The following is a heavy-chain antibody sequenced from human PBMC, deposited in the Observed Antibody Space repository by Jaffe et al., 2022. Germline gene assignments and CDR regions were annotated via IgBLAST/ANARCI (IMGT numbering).Heavy chain of an antibody. V-gene: IGHV4-34*01. J-gene: IGHJ6*04. D-gene: IGHD3-3*01. CDR3: ARVLPGPRRPLYYDFWRGAGDV. CDR1: GGSFSGYY. CDR2: INHSGST. Sequence: QVQLQQWGAGLLKPSETLSLTCAVYGGSFSGYYWSWIRQPPGKGLEWIGEINHSGSTNYNPSLKSRVTISVDTSKNQFSLKLSSVTAADTAVYYCARVLPGPRRPLYYDFWRGAGDVWGKGTTVTVSS.